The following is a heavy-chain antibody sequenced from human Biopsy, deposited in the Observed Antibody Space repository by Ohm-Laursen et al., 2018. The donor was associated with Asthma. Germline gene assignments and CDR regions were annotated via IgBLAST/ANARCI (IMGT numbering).Heavy chain of an antibody. CDR1: GFTFSSYA. CDR2: ISYDGSNK. J-gene: IGHJ4*02. Sequence: RSLRLSCAASGFTFSSYAMHWVRQAPGKGLEWVAVISYDGSNKYYADSVKGRFTISRDNSKNTLYLQMNSLRAEDTAVYYCARDLHPTNHLGELSEGFDYWGQGILVTVSS. V-gene: IGHV3-30-3*01. CDR3: ARDLHPTNHLGELSEGFDY. D-gene: IGHD3-16*02.